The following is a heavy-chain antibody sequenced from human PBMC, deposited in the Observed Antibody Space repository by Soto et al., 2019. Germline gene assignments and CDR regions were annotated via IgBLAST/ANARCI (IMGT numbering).Heavy chain of an antibody. J-gene: IGHJ4*02. D-gene: IGHD4-17*01. Sequence: ASVKVSCKASGYTFTSYYMHWVRQAPGQGLEWMGIINPSGGSTSYAQKFQGRVTMTRDTSTSTVYMELRSLRSDDTAVYYCAREAYYDYGDYYFDYWGQGTLVTVSS. CDR1: GYTFTSYY. CDR3: AREAYYDYGDYYFDY. V-gene: IGHV1-46*01. CDR2: INPSGGST.